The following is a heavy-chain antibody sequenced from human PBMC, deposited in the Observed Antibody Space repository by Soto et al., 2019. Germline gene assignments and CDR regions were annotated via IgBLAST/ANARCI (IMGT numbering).Heavy chain of an antibody. CDR1: GGTFSSYA. D-gene: IGHD3-22*01. CDR2: IIPIFGTA. V-gene: IGHV1-69*13. J-gene: IGHJ1*01. Sequence: ASVKVSCKASGGTFSSYAISWVRQAPGQGLEWMGGIIPIFGTANYAQKFQGRVTITADESTSTAYMELSSLRSEDTAVYYCARSSRAMERTHMAYYASSGYIDIQNWGQGTLVTVSS. CDR3: ARSSRAMERTHMAYYASSGYIDIQN.